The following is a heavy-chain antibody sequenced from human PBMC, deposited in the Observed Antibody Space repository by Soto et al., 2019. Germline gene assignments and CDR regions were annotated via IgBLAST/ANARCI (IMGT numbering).Heavy chain of an antibody. J-gene: IGHJ6*02. D-gene: IGHD2-2*01. CDR1: GGSISSYY. CDR3: ARDCSTSSCYNAGSYYYYGMDV. CDR2: IYASGST. V-gene: IGHV4-4*07. Sequence: KPSETLSLTCTVSGGSISSYYWSWIRQPAGKGLEWIGRIYASGSTNYSPSLKSRVTMSLDTSKNQFFLKLSSLTAADTAVYYCARDCSTSSCYNAGSYYYYGMDVWGQGTTVTVSS.